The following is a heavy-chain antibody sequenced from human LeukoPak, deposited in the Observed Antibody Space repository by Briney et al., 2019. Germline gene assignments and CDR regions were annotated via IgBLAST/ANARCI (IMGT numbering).Heavy chain of an antibody. CDR3: ASPVGFKYGSDDFAI. CDR2: ITPIFHTT. CDR1: GDTFSNYA. J-gene: IGHJ3*02. Sequence: SVKVSCKASGDTFSNYAINWVRQAPGQGLEWMGGITPIFHTTNYAQKFQGRVTITTDESTSTAYMELSSLGSEDTAVYYCASPVGFKYGSDDFAIWGQGTLVTVSS. V-gene: IGHV1-69*05. D-gene: IGHD3-10*01.